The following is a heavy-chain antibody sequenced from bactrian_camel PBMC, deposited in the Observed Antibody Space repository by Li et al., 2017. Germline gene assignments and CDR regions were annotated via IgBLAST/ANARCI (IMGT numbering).Heavy chain of an antibody. CDR2: IDGSGRA. V-gene: IGHV3S53*01. J-gene: IGHJ4*01. Sequence: HVQLVESGGGSVQAGGSLRLSCVASGTNNTPLCMGWFRQTPSRELDGIAAIDGSGRATYVPAIEGRFIASQDNARNILWLHMSNLKPVDTGVYTCAAAPVSSGCQSYNYWGHGTQVTVS. CDR1: GTNNTPLC. CDR3: AAAPVSSGCQSYNY. D-gene: IGHD3*01.